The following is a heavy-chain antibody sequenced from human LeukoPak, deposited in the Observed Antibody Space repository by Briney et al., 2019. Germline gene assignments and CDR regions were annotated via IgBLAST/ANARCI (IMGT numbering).Heavy chain of an antibody. CDR2: INHSGST. Sequence: PSETLSLTCAVYGGSFSGYYWSWIRQPPGKGLERIGEINHSGSTNYNPSLKSRVTISVDTSKNQFSLKLGSVTAADTAVYYCARGLARNLQYFQHWGQGTLVTVSS. CDR1: GGSFSGYY. D-gene: IGHD1-1*01. V-gene: IGHV4-34*01. J-gene: IGHJ1*01. CDR3: ARGLARNLQYFQH.